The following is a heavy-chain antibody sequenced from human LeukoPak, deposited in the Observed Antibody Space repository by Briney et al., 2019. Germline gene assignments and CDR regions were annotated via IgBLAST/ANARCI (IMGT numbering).Heavy chain of an antibody. J-gene: IGHJ4*02. CDR2: IYYSGST. V-gene: IGHV4-31*03. CDR3: ARVVRYCSSTSCGYFDY. CDR1: GGSISSGGYY. D-gene: IGHD2-2*01. Sequence: PSQTLSLTCTVSGGSISSGGYYWSWLRQHPGTGREGVGYIYYSGSTYYNPSLKSRVTISVDTSKNQFSLKLSSVTAADTAVYYCARVVRYCSSTSCGYFDYWGQGTLVTVSS.